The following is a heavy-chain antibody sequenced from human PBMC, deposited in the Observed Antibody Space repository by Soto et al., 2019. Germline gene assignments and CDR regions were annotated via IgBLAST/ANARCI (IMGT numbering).Heavy chain of an antibody. CDR2: IYYSGST. CDR1: GGSISSGGYY. CDR3: AREAVTYYFDY. J-gene: IGHJ4*02. D-gene: IGHD4-17*01. V-gene: IGHV4-31*03. Sequence: SETLSLTCTVSGGSISSGGYYWSWIRQHPGKGLEWIGYIYYSGSTYYNPSLKSRITISVDTSKNQFSLKLSSVTAADTAVYYCAREAVTYYFDYWGQGTLVTVSS.